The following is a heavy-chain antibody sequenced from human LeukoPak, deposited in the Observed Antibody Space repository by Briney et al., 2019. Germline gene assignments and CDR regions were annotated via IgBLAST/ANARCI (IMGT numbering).Heavy chain of an antibody. CDR2: IYSGGST. J-gene: IGHJ4*02. Sequence: PGGSLRLSCAASGFTVSSNYMSWVRQAPGKGPEWVSVIYSGGSTYYADSVKGRFTISRDNSKNTLYLQMNSLRAEDTAVYYCARVLTHYDFWSGYSYFDYWGQGTLVTVSS. D-gene: IGHD3-3*01. CDR3: ARVLTHYDFWSGYSYFDY. V-gene: IGHV3-53*01. CDR1: GFTVSSNY.